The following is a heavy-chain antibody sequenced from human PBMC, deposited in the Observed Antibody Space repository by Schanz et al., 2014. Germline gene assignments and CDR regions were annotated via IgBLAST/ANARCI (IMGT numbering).Heavy chain of an antibody. D-gene: IGHD2-2*01. V-gene: IGHV3-66*01. J-gene: IGHJ4*02. CDR1: GFTVSSNY. Sequence: EVQLVESGGGLVQPGGSLRLSCAASGFTVSSNYMSWVRQAPGKGLEWVSVIYGGGITYYADSVKGRFTISRDNSKNTLYLQMNSLRAEDTAVYYCIRGDIMVVPVAHFWGQGILVTVSS. CDR2: IYGGGIT. CDR3: IRGDIMVVPVAHF.